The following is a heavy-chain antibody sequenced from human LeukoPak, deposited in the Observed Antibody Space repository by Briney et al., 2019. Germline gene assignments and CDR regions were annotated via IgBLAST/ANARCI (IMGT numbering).Heavy chain of an antibody. CDR3: ARLTFGFYGAFDY. CDR1: GYTFTSYG. Sequence: ASVKVSCEASGYTFTSYGISWVRQAPGQGLEWMGWISVYSGNTNYAQMLQGRVTMTTDTSTSTAYMELRSLRSDDTAVYYCARLTFGFYGAFDYWGQGTLVTVSS. J-gene: IGHJ4*02. CDR2: ISVYSGNT. V-gene: IGHV1-18*01. D-gene: IGHD4-17*01.